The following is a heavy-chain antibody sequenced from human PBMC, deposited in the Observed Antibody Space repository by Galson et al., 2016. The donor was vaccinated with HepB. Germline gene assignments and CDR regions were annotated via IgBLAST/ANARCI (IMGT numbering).Heavy chain of an antibody. CDR3: ARGKGLRSGQWLALPPNYYYNGMGV. CDR1: GFTFSSYA. D-gene: IGHD6-19*01. Sequence: SLRLSCAASGFTFSSYAMTWVRQAPGKGLEWVSSISGSGDSTIYADSVRGRFTISRDNSKNTLYLQMNSLRGEDKAVYYCARGKGLRSGQWLALPPNYYYNGMGVWGQGTLVTVSS. J-gene: IGHJ6*02. V-gene: IGHV3-23*01. CDR2: ISGSGDST.